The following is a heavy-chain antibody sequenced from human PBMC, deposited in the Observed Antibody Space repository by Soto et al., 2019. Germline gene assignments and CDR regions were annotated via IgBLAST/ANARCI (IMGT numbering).Heavy chain of an antibody. J-gene: IGHJ6*02. CDR2: INHSGST. Sequence: PSETLSLTCAVYGGSFSGYYWSWIRQPPGKGLGWIGAINHSGSTNYNPSLKSRFTISVDPSKNQFSLKLSSVTAAATPVYSCGMGIGSSDYLFLGGHYTIYSGMDVWGQGTTVTVSS. D-gene: IGHD3-3*01. CDR1: GGSFSGYY. V-gene: IGHV4-34*01. CDR3: GMGIGSSDYLFLGGHYTIYSGMDV.